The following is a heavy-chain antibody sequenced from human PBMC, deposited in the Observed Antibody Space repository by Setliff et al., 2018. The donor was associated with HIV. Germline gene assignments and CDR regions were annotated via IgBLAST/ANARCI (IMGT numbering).Heavy chain of an antibody. V-gene: IGHV4-61*09. CDR3: ARAPGAYYYDSSGYPIGIRFDY. Sequence: SETLSLTCTVSGGSISSGSYYWSWMRQPAGKGLEWIGHIYTSGSTNYNPSLKSRVTISVDTSKNQFSLKLSSVTAADTAVYYCARAPGAYYYDSSGYPIGIRFDYWGRGTLVTVSS. CDR1: GGSISSGSYY. D-gene: IGHD3-22*01. CDR2: IYTSGST. J-gene: IGHJ4*02.